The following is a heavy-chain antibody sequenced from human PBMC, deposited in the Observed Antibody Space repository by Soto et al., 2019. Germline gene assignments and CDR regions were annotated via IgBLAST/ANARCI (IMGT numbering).Heavy chain of an antibody. CDR2: ISAYNGNT. D-gene: IGHD4-4*01. CDR3: ARDRSNYVAHHGMDV. CDR1: GYTFNSYG. V-gene: IGHV1-18*01. J-gene: IGHJ6*02. Sequence: QVQLVQSGAEVKKPGASVKVSCKASGYTFNSYGISWVRQAPGQGLEWMGWISAYNGNTNYAQKLQGRVTMTTDTSASTAYMELRSLRSDDTAVYYCARDRSNYVAHHGMDVWGQGTTVTVSS.